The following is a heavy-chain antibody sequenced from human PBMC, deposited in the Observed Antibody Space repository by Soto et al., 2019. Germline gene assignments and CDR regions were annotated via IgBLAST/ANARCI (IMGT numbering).Heavy chain of an antibody. CDR3: ARRGSGGYYDY. Sequence: EVPLLESGGGLVQPGGSLRLSCAASGFTFSSYAMSWVRQAPGKGLERVSVISGSGGSTYYADSVKGRFTISRDHSKNTLNLQMTSVRAEDTGVYYCARRGSGGYYDYWGQGTRVTVSS. D-gene: IGHD6-19*01. CDR1: GFTFSSYA. J-gene: IGHJ4*02. CDR2: ISGSGGST. V-gene: IGHV3-23*01.